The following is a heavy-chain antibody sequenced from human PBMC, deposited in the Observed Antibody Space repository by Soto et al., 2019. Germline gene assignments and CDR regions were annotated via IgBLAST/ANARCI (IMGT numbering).Heavy chain of an antibody. CDR1: GFTFSSYA. Sequence: PGGSLRLSCAASGFTFSSYAMHWVRQAPGKGLEWVAVISYDGSNKYYADSVKGRFTISRDNSKNTLYLQMNSLRAEDTAVYYWARTPIVVVPAASDVWGQGTTVTVSS. CDR2: ISYDGSNK. V-gene: IGHV3-30-3*01. J-gene: IGHJ6*02. D-gene: IGHD2-2*01. CDR3: ARTPIVVVPAASDV.